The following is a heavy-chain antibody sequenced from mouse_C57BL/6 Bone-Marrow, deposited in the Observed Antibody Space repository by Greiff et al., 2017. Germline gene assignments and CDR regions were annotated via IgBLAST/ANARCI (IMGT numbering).Heavy chain of an antibody. CDR3: ARGGGSSSYFDY. Sequence: DVQLQESGPVLVKPGASVKMSCKASGYTFTDYYMNWVKQSHGKSLEWIGVINPYNGGTSYNQKFKGKATLTVDKSSSTAYMELNSLTSEDSAVYYCARGGGSSSYFDYWGQGTTLTVSS. CDR2: INPYNGGT. V-gene: IGHV1-19*01. CDR1: GYTFTDYY. D-gene: IGHD1-1*01. J-gene: IGHJ2*01.